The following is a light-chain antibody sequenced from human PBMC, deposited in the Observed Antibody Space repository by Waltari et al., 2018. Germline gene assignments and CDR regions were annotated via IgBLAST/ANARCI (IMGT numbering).Light chain of an antibody. J-gene: IGLJ2*01. CDR1: NVGRDT. CDR2: DDS. Sequence: SYVLTQPPSVSVTTAQTARITCGGLNVGRDTVHRYHQGAGQAPVLVVNDDSARPSAIPERFSGSNSGTTATLTISNVEAGDEADYFCQIWDSNSDHPVVFGGGTKLTVL. CDR3: QIWDSNSDHPVV. V-gene: IGLV3-21*02.